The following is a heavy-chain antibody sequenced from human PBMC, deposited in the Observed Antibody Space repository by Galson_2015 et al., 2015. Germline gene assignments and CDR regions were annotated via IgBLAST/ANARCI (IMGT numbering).Heavy chain of an antibody. CDR1: GYTLTELS. Sequence: SVKVSCKVSGYTLTELSMHWVRQAPGKGLEWMGGFDPEDGETIYAQKFQGRVTMTEDTSTDTAYMELSSLRSEDTAVYYCATPQSIAVADRNDAFDIWGQGTMVTVSS. D-gene: IGHD6-19*01. CDR2: FDPEDGET. J-gene: IGHJ3*02. CDR3: ATPQSIAVADRNDAFDI. V-gene: IGHV1-24*01.